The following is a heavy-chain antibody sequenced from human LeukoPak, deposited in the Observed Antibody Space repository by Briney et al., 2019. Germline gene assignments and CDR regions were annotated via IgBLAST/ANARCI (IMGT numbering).Heavy chain of an antibody. J-gene: IGHJ3*02. CDR1: GFTFSSYS. Sequence: GGSLGLSCAASGFTFSSYSMNWVRQAPGKGLEWVSSISSSSSYIYYADSVKGRFTISRDNAKNSLYLQMNSLRAEDTAVYYCARARSLGYDSSGYYPDAFDIWGQGTMVTVSS. V-gene: IGHV3-21*01. CDR2: ISSSSSYI. D-gene: IGHD3-22*01. CDR3: ARARSLGYDSSGYYPDAFDI.